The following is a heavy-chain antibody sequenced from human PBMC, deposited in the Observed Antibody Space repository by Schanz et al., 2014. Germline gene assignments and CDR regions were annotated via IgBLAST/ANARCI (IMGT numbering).Heavy chain of an antibody. D-gene: IGHD3-9*01. CDR1: GYTFNNHG. J-gene: IGHJ3*01. CDR3: ARETTIITGGAVDV. Sequence: QVQLVQSGAEVKKPGVSATVSCKASGYTFNNHGISWVRQAPGQGLEWMGWISVYHGHTNYAEKVHGRVTMTTDTSTSTAYMELRGLRSDDTAVYYCARETTIITGGAVDVWGQGTMVTVSS. V-gene: IGHV1-18*01. CDR2: ISVYHGHT.